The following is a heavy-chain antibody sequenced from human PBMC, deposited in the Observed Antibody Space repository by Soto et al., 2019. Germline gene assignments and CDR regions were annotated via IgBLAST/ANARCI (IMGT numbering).Heavy chain of an antibody. CDR3: ARARGVLVLVVDY. CDR1: GFTFSSYW. D-gene: IGHD3-10*01. Sequence: PGGSLRLSCAASGFTFSSYWMSWVRQAPGKGLEWVANIKQDGSEKYYVDSVKGRFTISRDNAKNSLYLQMNSLRAEDTAVYYCARARGVLVLVVDYWGQGTLVTVSS. V-gene: IGHV3-7*01. CDR2: IKQDGSEK. J-gene: IGHJ4*02.